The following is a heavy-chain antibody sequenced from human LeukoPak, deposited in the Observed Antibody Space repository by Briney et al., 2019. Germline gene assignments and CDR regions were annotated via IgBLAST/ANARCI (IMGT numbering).Heavy chain of an antibody. Sequence: PGGSLRLSRAASGFTFNSYGMHWVRQAPGKGLEWVAVIWYDGSNKYYADSVKGRFTISRDNSKNTLYLQMNSLRVEDTAVYYCAREMTTAFDYWGQGTLVTVSS. CDR1: GFTFNSYG. CDR3: AREMTTAFDY. D-gene: IGHD4-17*01. J-gene: IGHJ4*02. CDR2: IWYDGSNK. V-gene: IGHV3-33*01.